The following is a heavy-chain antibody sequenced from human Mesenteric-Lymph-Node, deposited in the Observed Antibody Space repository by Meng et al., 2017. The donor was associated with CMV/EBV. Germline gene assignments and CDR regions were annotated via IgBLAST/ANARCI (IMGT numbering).Heavy chain of an antibody. Sequence: SVKVSCKASGGTFSSYAISWVRQAPGQGLEWMGGIIPIFGTANYAQKFQGRVTITADKSTSTAYMELSSLRSEDTAVYYCARQDYDFWSGYYRPEYYFDYWGQGTLVTVSS. J-gene: IGHJ4*02. CDR2: IIPIFGTA. CDR3: ARQDYDFWSGYYRPEYYFDY. V-gene: IGHV1-69*06. CDR1: GGTFSSYA. D-gene: IGHD3-3*01.